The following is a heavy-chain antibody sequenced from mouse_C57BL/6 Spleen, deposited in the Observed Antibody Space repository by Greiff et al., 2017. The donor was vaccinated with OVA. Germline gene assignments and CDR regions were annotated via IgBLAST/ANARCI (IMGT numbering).Heavy chain of an antibody. D-gene: IGHD2-1*01. CDR3: ARSVYGNYSPYYFDY. V-gene: IGHV1-26*01. Sequence: EVQLQQSGPELVKPGASVQISCKASGYTFTDYYMNWVKQSHGKSLEWIGDINPNNGGTSYNQKFKGTATLTVDKSSSTAYMELRSLTAEDSAVYYCARSVYGNYSPYYFDYWGQGTTLTVSS. CDR2: INPNNGGT. J-gene: IGHJ2*01. CDR1: GYTFTDYY.